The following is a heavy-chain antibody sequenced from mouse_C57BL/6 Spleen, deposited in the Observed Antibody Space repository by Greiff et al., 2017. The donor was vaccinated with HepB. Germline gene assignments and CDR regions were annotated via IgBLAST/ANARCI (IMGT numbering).Heavy chain of an antibody. CDR3: ARNWDKDAMDY. V-gene: IGHV5-17*01. CDR1: GFTFSDYG. Sequence: EVQLVESGGGLVKPGGSLKLSCAASGFTFSDYGMHWVRQAPEKGLEWVAYISSGSSTIYYADTVKGRFTISRDNAKNTLFLQMTSLRSEDTAMYYCARNWDKDAMDYWGQGTSVTVSS. J-gene: IGHJ4*01. CDR2: ISSGSSTI. D-gene: IGHD4-1*01.